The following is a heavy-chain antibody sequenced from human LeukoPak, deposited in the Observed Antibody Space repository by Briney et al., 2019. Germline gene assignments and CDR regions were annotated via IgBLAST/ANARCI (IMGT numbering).Heavy chain of an antibody. D-gene: IGHD6-6*01. V-gene: IGHV1-18*01. CDR2: ISAYNGNT. CDR3: ARDRGIAARPSWFDP. J-gene: IGHJ5*02. Sequence: ASVKVSCKASGYTFTRYGISWVRQAPGQGLEWMGWISAYNGNTNYAQKLQGRVSMTTDTSTSTAYMELRSLRSDDTAVYYCARDRGIAARPSWFDPWGQGTLVTVSS. CDR1: GYTFTRYG.